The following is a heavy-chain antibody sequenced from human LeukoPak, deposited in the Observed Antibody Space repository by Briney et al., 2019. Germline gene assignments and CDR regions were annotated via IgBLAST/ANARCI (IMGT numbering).Heavy chain of an antibody. J-gene: IGHJ5*02. CDR2: VKHDGTEK. D-gene: IGHD6-19*01. V-gene: IGHV3-7*02. Sequence: GVPLRLSCAASGTTLCSHSMMWVPQAPAIQPQGLPNVKHDGTEKYYVDSVKGRFTLSRGNAKNSLFLQMNSLRAEDTAVYYCARGVFYSSDYSNCFDPWGQGTLVTVSS. CDR3: ARGVFYSSDYSNCFDP. CDR1: GTTLCSHS.